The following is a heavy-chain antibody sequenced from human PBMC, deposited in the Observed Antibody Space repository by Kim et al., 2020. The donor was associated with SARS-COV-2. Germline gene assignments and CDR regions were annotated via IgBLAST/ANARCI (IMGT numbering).Heavy chain of an antibody. D-gene: IGHD6-6*01. V-gene: IGHV1-2*02. CDR3: ARGRRMAARPGGGWFDP. CDR2: INPNSGGT. J-gene: IGHJ5*02. Sequence: ASVKVSCKASGYTFTGYYMHWVRQAPGQGLEWMGWINPNSGGTNYAQKFQGRVTMTRDTSISTAYMELSRLRSDDTAVYYCARGRRMAARPGGGWFDPWGQGTLVTVSS. CDR1: GYTFTGYY.